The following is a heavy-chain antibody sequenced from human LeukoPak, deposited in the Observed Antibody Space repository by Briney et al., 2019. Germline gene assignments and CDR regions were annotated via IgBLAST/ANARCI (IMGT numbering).Heavy chain of an antibody. J-gene: IGHJ4*02. CDR3: ASRAGYTGSWSAFDY. Sequence: GRSLRLSCTASTFTLNNYWMSWVRQAPGKGLEWVANIEQDGSQKYYVDSVKGRFTISRDNAKNSLYLQMNSLRAEDTAVYYCASRAGYTGSWSAFDYWGQGTLVTVSS. CDR1: TFTLNNYW. D-gene: IGHD6-13*01. CDR2: IEQDGSQK. V-gene: IGHV3-7*05.